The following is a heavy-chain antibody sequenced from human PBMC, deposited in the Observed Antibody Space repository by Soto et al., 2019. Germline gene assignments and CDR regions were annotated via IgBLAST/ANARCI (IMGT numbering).Heavy chain of an antibody. D-gene: IGHD2-21*02. CDR1: GFTFSSYA. CDR3: AKAIDGGNSEHYYYGMDV. Sequence: GGSLRLSCAASGFTFSSYAMSWVRQAPGKGLEWVSAISGSGGSTYYADSVKGRFTISRDNSKNTLYLQMNSLRAEDTAVYYCAKAIDGGNSEHYYYGMDVWGQGTTVTVSS. J-gene: IGHJ6*02. CDR2: ISGSGGST. V-gene: IGHV3-23*01.